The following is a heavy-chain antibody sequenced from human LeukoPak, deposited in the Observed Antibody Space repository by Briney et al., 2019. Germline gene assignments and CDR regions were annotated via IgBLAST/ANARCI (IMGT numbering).Heavy chain of an antibody. CDR1: GFTFNTYT. CDR3: AKESGDCGADCLALNDY. D-gene: IGHD2-21*02. CDR2: INTRSSNI. J-gene: IGHJ4*02. V-gene: IGHV3-21*01. Sequence: GGSLRLSCAASGFTFNTYTMSWIRQAPGKGLEWVSSINTRSSNIYYADSVKGRFTVSRDNTKNSLYLQMNSLRAEDTAVYFCAKESGDCGADCLALNDYWGQGTLVTVSS.